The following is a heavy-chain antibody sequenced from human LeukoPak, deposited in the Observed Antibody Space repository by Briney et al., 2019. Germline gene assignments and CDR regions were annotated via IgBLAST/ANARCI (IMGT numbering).Heavy chain of an antibody. V-gene: IGHV3-64*04. J-gene: IGHJ4*02. D-gene: IGHD3-10*01. Sequence: GGSLRLSCSASGFTFSSYAMHWVRQAPGKGLEYVSAISSNGGSTYYADSVKGRFTISRDNSKNTLYLQMNSLRAEDTAVYYCAKEKHYGSGSLDYWGQGTLVTVSS. CDR2: ISSNGGST. CDR1: GFTFSSYA. CDR3: AKEKHYGSGSLDY.